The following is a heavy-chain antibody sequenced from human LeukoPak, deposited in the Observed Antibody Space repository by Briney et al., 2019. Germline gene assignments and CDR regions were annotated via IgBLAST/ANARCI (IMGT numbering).Heavy chain of an antibody. CDR3: ASYGSGSYYSNWFDP. Sequence: SETLSLTCTVSGGSISSGDYYWSWIRQPPGKGLEWIGYIYYSGSTYYNPSLKSRVTISVDTSKNRFSLKLSSVTAADTAVYYCASYGSGSYYSNWFDPWGQGTLVTVSS. J-gene: IGHJ5*02. D-gene: IGHD3-10*01. V-gene: IGHV4-30-4*01. CDR2: IYYSGST. CDR1: GGSISSGDYY.